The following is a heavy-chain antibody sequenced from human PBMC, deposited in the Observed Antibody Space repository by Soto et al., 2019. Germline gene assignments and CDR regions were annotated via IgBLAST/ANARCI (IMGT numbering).Heavy chain of an antibody. CDR3: AKADGEQWLIPHLDN. J-gene: IGHJ4*02. CDR1: GCNFSRYP. D-gene: IGHD6-19*01. Sequence: GGSLRISQATSGCNFSRYPMVLVRPAPGEGLEWVSGISCCGGSTSYADSVKGRFTLARDDSKNTLSLHLNSLRFEDTARYFCAKADGEQWLIPHLDNWGQGTLVTVSS. CDR2: ISCCGGST. V-gene: IGHV3-23*01.